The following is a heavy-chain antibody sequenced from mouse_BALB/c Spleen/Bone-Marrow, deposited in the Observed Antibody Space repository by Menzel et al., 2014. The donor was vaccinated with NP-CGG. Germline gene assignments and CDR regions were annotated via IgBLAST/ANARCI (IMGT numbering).Heavy chain of an antibody. CDR3: TTLARNDFDY. CDR2: IYPGNSDT. D-gene: IGHD3-1*01. J-gene: IGHJ2*01. V-gene: IGHV1-5*01. CDR1: GYTFSNYW. Sequence: VQLQQSGTVLARPGAAVKMSCKASGYTFSNYWMHWVKQRPGQGLEWIGTIYPGNSDTTYNQKFKGKATLTAVTSTSTAYMELSSLTNEDSAVYYCTTLARNDFDYWGQGTTLTVSS.